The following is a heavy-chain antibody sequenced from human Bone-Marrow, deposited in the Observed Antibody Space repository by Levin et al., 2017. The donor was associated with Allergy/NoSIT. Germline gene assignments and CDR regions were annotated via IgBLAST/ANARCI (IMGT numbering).Heavy chain of an antibody. Sequence: GGSLRLSCATSGFTFTVAWMNWVRQAPGKGLEGVGRIKRKSEGGATDYAAHVKCRFTITREDAKKTLYLQMCNVKTEDTGVYYYGTDLYDFDFWYAATGAFDLWGRGTKVAVSS. J-gene: IGHJ3*01. V-gene: IGHV3-15*05. CDR1: GFTFTVAW. CDR3: GTDLYDFDFWYAATGAFDL. CDR2: IKRKSEGGAT. D-gene: IGHD3-3*01.